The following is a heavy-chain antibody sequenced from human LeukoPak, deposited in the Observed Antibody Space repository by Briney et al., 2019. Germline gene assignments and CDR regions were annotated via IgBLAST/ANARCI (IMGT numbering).Heavy chain of an antibody. CDR2: IYSGGTT. CDR1: GITVSRNY. D-gene: IGHD2-15*01. J-gene: IGHJ4*02. Sequence: GGSLRLSCAVSGITVSRNYMSWVRQAPGKGLEWVSVIYSGGTTYYADSVKGRFTISRDNSKNTLYLQMNSLRAEDTAVYYCAKSGLNRFDYWGQGTLVTVSS. V-gene: IGHV3-53*01. CDR3: AKSGLNRFDY.